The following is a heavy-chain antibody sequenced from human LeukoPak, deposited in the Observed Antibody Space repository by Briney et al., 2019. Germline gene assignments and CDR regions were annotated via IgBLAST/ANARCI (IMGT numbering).Heavy chain of an antibody. CDR3: AREARQRYCSSTSCYAAQSWFDP. V-gene: IGHV1-69*13. D-gene: IGHD2-2*01. J-gene: IGHJ5*02. CDR2: IIPIFGTA. CDR1: GGTFSSYA. Sequence: SVNVSCKASGGTFSSYAISWVRQAPGQGLEWMGGIIPIFGTANYAQKFQGRVTITADESTSTAYMELSSLRSEDTAVYYCAREARQRYCSSTSCYAAQSWFDPWGQGTLVTVSS.